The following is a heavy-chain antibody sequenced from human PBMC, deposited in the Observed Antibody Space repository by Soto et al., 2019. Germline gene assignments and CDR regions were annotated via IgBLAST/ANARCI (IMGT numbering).Heavy chain of an antibody. CDR3: ARTNPTVPFDP. D-gene: IGHD4-4*01. CDR2: INPGDGST. Sequence: ASVKVSCKTSGYTFINYFMHWVRQAPGQGLEWMGIINPGDGSTSYAQNFQGRVTMTRDTSTSTVYMELSSLRSEDTAVYYCARTNPTVPFDPWGQGTLVTGSS. V-gene: IGHV1-46*01. CDR1: GYTFINYF. J-gene: IGHJ5*02.